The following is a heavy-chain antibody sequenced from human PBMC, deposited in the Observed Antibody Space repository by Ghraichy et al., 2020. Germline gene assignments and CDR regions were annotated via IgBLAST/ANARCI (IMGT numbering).Heavy chain of an antibody. V-gene: IGHV4-34*01. CDR3: ARGGVVCDP. Sequence: INHSRSTNYNPSLKSRVTIAVDTSKNQFSRKLSAVTAADTAGYYCARGGVVCDPWGQGTLVTVS. CDR2: INHSRST. J-gene: IGHJ5*02. D-gene: IGHD3-22*01.